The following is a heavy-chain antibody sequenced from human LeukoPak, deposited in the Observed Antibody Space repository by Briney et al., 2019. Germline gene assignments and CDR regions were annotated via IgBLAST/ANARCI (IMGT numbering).Heavy chain of an antibody. CDR3: AREGYCSGGSCLPPYYYYYMDV. V-gene: IGHV4-39*07. CDR1: GGSISSSSYY. D-gene: IGHD2-15*01. CDR2: IYTSGST. J-gene: IGHJ6*03. Sequence: PSETLSLTCTVSGGSISSSSYYWGWIRQPPGKGLEWIGRIYTSGSTNYNPSLKSRVTISVDTSKNQFSLKLSSVTAADTAVYYCAREGYCSGGSCLPPYYYYYMDVWGKGTTVTISS.